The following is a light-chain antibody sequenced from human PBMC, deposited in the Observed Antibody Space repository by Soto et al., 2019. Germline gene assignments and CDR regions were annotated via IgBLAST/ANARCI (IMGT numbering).Light chain of an antibody. CDR2: GGS. CDR3: QHCQPYGDSPPLT. J-gene: IGKJ4*01. Sequence: EIVYTQSPGSLSLSTGERATLSCRASHIFSSNHLAWDQQKPGQAPRLLIYGGSSRATGIPVRFSGSGSGTDFTLTISRLEPEDFAVYYCQHCQPYGDSPPLTFGGGTKVDI. V-gene: IGKV3-20*01. CDR1: HIFSSNH.